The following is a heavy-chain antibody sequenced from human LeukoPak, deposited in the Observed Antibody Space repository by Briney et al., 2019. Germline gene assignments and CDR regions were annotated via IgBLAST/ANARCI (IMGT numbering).Heavy chain of an antibody. Sequence: PGGSLRLSCAASGFTFSSYWMSWVRQAPGKGLEWVGFIRSKAYGGTTEYAASVKGRFTISRDDSKSIAYLQMNSLKTEDTAVYYCTRLTPDYWGQGTLVTVSS. CDR2: IRSKAYGGTT. J-gene: IGHJ4*02. V-gene: IGHV3-49*04. D-gene: IGHD3-9*01. CDR1: GFTFSSYW. CDR3: TRLTPDY.